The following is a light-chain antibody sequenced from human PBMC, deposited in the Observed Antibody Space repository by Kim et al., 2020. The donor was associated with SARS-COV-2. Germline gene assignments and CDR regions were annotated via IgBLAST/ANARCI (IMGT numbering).Light chain of an antibody. J-gene: IGKJ4*01. CDR1: EDISNS. V-gene: IGKV1-8*01. CDR3: QQHYIYPLT. Sequence: ASTGDRVTITCRASEDISNSSAWYQQKPGKAPELLIYDAFTLQSGVSPRFSGSRSGTDFTLTISSLQSEDFATYYCQQHYIYPLTFGGGTKVDIK. CDR2: DAF.